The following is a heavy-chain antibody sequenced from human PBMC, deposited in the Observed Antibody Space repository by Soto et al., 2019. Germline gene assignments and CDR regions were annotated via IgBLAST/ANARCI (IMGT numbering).Heavy chain of an antibody. J-gene: IGHJ6*03. CDR1: GGTFSSYT. CDR3: ARGDEAGANYYYYYMDV. V-gene: IGHV1-69*02. CDR2: IIPILGIA. Sequence: QVQLVQSGAEVKKPGSSVKVSCKASGGTFSSYTISWVRQAPGQGLEWMGRIIPILGIANYAQKFQGRVTITADKSTSTAYMELSSLRSADKAVYYCARGDEAGANYYYYYMDVCGKGTTVTVSS. D-gene: IGHD6-19*01.